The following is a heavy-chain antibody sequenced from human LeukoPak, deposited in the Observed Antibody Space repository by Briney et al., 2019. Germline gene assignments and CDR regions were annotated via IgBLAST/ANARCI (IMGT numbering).Heavy chain of an antibody. CDR3: ARGSTLWFGDPTLEFDY. CDR2: ISSSSSYI. D-gene: IGHD3-10*01. CDR1: GFTFSSYS. Sequence: PGGSLRLSCAASGFTFSSYSMNWVRQAPGKGLEWVSSISSSSSYIYYADSVKGRFTISRDNAKNSLYLQMNSLRAEDTAVYYCARGSTLWFGDPTLEFDYWGQGTLVTVSS. J-gene: IGHJ4*02. V-gene: IGHV3-21*01.